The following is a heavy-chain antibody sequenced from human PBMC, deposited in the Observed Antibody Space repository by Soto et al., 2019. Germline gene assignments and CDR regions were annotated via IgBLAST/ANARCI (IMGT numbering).Heavy chain of an antibody. CDR1: GYTFTSYY. J-gene: IGHJ4*02. CDR2: INPSGGST. D-gene: IGHD4-4*01. V-gene: IGHV1-46*01. Sequence: GASVKVSCKASGYTFTSYYMHWVRQAPGQGLEWMGIINPSGGSTTYAQNFQGRVTMTRDTSTSTVYMELSSLRSEDTAIYYCAVSYSDFDYWGQGTLVTVSP. CDR3: AVSYSDFDY.